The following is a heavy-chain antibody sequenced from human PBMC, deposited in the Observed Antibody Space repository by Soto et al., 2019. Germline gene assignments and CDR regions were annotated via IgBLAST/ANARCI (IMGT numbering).Heavy chain of an antibody. CDR2: ISGGGDTT. D-gene: IGHD3-10*01. Sequence: VQLLESGGGLVQPGGSLRLSCAASGFTFNNYAMSWVRQAPGKGLELVSAISGGGDTTSYADSVKGRFTVSRDGSKNTLYLQMNSLRAEDTAVYYCAKGRGGSGSLTPRVDFWGQGTLVTVSS. J-gene: IGHJ4*02. CDR1: GFTFNNYA. V-gene: IGHV3-23*01. CDR3: AKGRGGSGSLTPRVDF.